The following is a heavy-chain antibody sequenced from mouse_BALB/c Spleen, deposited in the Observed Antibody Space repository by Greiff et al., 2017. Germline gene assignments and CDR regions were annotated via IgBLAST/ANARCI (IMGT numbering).Heavy chain of an antibody. V-gene: IGHV3-8*02. J-gene: IGHJ2*01. CDR1: GDSITSGY. CDR2: ISYSGST. Sequence: DVKLQESGPSLVKPSQTLSLTCSVTGDSITSGYWNWIRKFPGNKLEYMGYISYSGSTYYNPSLKSRISITRDTSKNQYYLQLNSVTTEDTATYYCARYGYGSSYNFDYWGQGTTLTVSS. D-gene: IGHD1-1*01. CDR3: ARYGYGSSYNFDY.